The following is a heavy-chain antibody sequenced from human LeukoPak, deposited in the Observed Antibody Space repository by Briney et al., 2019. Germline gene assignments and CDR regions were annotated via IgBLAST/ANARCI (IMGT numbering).Heavy chain of an antibody. V-gene: IGHV3-7*01. J-gene: IGHJ4*02. D-gene: IGHD3-22*01. Sequence: PGTSLRLSCEASGFTFSHFGMHWVRQAPGKGLEWVADIKQDGSEKYYVDSVKGRFTISRDNAKNSLYLQMNSLRGEDTAVYYCARSTHYYDSSGYFYFDYWGQGTLVTVSS. CDR2: IKQDGSEK. CDR3: ARSTHYYDSSGYFYFDY. CDR1: GFTFSHFG.